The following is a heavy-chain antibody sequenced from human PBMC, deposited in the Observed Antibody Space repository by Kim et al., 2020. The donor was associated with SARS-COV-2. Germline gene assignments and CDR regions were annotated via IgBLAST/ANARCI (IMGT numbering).Heavy chain of an antibody. D-gene: IGHD3-16*01. J-gene: IGHJ6*01. V-gene: IGHV5-10-1*01. CDR3: ARHRPLARGGSDFGMDV. CDR2: IDPSDSYT. CDR1: GFNFGDFW. Sequence: GESLKISCQGSGFNFGDFWISWVRQMPGKGLEWMGRIDPSDSYTDYSPSFQGHVSISADRSSNTVFLQWRGLKSSDTAIYYCARHRPLARGGSDFGMDVW.